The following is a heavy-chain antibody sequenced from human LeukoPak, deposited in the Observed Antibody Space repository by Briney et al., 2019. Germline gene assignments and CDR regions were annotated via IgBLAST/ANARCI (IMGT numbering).Heavy chain of an antibody. Sequence: PGGSLRLSCAASGFTFSSYAMSWVRQAPGKGLEWVSTITDSGGTTFYADSVKGRFTISRDNAKNSLYLQMNSLRPEDTALYYCAKDMGSFLGDGMDVWGPGTTVTVSS. J-gene: IGHJ6*02. CDR2: ITDSGGTT. V-gene: IGHV3-23*01. CDR1: GFTFSSYA. CDR3: AKDMGSFLGDGMDV. D-gene: IGHD3-16*01.